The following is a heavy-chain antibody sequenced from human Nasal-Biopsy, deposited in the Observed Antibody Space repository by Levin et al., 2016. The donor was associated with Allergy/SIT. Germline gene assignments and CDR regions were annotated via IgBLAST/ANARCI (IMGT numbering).Heavy chain of an antibody. CDR1: GGTFHNYS. J-gene: IGHJ4*02. CDR2: IIPILGIS. D-gene: IGHD1-1*01. V-gene: IGHV1-69*02. CDR3: ARSRGEDEELEPAFDY. Sequence: SVKVSCKASGGTFHNYSINWVRQAPGQGLEWMGRIIPILGISTYAQMFEDRVTIIADKSTSTAYMELRSLRPEDTAVYYCARSRGEDEELEPAFDYWGQGTQVTVSS.